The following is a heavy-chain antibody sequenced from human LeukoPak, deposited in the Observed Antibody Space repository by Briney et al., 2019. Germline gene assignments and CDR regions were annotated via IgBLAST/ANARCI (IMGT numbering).Heavy chain of an antibody. V-gene: IGHV4-34*01. CDR3: ARGGSDFWSGYYRHYYMDV. CDR2: INHSGST. D-gene: IGHD3-3*01. J-gene: IGHJ6*03. Sequence: PSETPSLTCAVYGGSFSGYYWSWIRQPPGKGLEWIGEINHSGSTNYNPSLKSRVTVSVDTSKNQFSLKLSSVTAADTAVYYCARGGSDFWSGYYRHYYMDVWGKGTTVTVSS. CDR1: GGSFSGYY.